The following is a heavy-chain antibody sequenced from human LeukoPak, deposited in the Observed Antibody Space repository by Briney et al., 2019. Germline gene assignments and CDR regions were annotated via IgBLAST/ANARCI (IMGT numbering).Heavy chain of an antibody. V-gene: IGHV4-59*01. J-gene: IGHJ4*02. Sequence: PSETLSLTCTASGASISSYYWSWIRQPPGKGLEWIGYIYDGGNTNYNPSLMTRVTISVDRSKNQFTLKLSSVAAADTAAYYCASGPGSYYEFDYWGQGTLVTVSS. D-gene: IGHD1-26*01. CDR2: IYDGGNT. CDR1: GASISSYY. CDR3: ASGPGSYYEFDY.